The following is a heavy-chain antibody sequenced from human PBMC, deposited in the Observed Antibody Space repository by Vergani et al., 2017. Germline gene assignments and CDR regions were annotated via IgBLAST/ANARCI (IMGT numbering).Heavy chain of an antibody. J-gene: IGHJ5*01. CDR1: GYSLTEVS. Sequence: QVQLVQSGAEVKKPGASVQVSCKVSGYSLTEVSMQWVRQLPGEGLEWLGWMNPISGNTGFAQKFRGRVTITRDTSISTAYMELSSLRSEDTAIYYCARGLSGYCHGDNCYIHPWFDSWGPGTLVTVSS. V-gene: IGHV1-8*03. D-gene: IGHD2-15*01. CDR3: ARGLSGYCHGDNCYIHPWFDS. CDR2: MNPISGNT.